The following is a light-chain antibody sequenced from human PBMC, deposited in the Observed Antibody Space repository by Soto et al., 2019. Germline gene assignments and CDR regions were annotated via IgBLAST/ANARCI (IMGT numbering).Light chain of an antibody. V-gene: IGKV3-20*01. J-gene: IGKJ3*01. CDR2: GAS. CDR3: QRYNNWPS. Sequence: EIVLTQSPGTLSLSPGERATLSCRASQSVSSSYLAWYQQKPGQAPRLLIYGASNRATGIPDRFSGSGSGTDFTLTISRLEPEDFAVYYCQRYNNWPSFGPGTKVDIK. CDR1: QSVSSSY.